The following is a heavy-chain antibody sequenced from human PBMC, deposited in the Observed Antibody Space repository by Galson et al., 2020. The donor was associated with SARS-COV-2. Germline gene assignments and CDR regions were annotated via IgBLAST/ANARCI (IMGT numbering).Heavy chain of an antibody. V-gene: IGHV5-51*01. CDR2: IYPGDSDT. CDR1: GYSFTSYW. D-gene: IGHD3-22*01. Sequence: GESLKLSCKGSGYSFTSYWIGWVRQMPGKGLEWMGIIYPGDSDTRYSPSFQGQVTISADKSISTAYLQWSSLKASDTAMYYCARIDRDSSGYYRYYFDYWGQGTLVTVSS. CDR3: ARIDRDSSGYYRYYFDY. J-gene: IGHJ4*02.